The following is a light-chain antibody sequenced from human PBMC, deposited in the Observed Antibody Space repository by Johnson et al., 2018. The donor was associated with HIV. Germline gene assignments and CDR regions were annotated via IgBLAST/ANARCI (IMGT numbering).Light chain of an antibody. CDR3: GTWDTSLTTGGV. J-gene: IGLJ1*01. CDR1: SSNIGNNY. Sequence: QSVLTQPPSVSAAPGQKVTISCSGSSSNIGNNYESWYQQLPGTAPRLLIYKDDKRPSGIPDRFSGSTSGTSATLAIAGLPTGDEADYYCGTWDTSLTTGGVFGTGTKVTVL. V-gene: IGLV1-51*02. CDR2: KDD.